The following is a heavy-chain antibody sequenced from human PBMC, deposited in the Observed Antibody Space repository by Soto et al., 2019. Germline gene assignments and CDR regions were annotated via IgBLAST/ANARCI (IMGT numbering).Heavy chain of an antibody. CDR3: ALDILTGYHSYYYYGMDV. CDR2: IYPGDSDT. J-gene: IGHJ6*02. CDR1: GYSFTISW. Sequence: GVSMKISCKGSGYSFTISWIGWVRQMPGKGLEWMGIIYPGDSDTRYSPSFQGQVTISADKSISTAYLQWSSLKASDTAMYYCALDILTGYHSYYYYGMDVWGQGTTVTVSS. D-gene: IGHD3-9*01. V-gene: IGHV5-51*01.